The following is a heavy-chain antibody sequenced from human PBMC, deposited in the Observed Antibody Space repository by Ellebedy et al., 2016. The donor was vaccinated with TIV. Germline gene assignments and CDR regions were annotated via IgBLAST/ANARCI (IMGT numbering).Heavy chain of an antibody. J-gene: IGHJ6*02. V-gene: IGHV1-2*02. CDR1: GYTFTGNY. D-gene: IGHD3-16*01. CDR2: INPNSGGT. CDR3: ARPSAWGYYYYGMDV. Sequence: ASVKVSCKASGYTFTGNYMHWVRQAPGQGLEWMGWINPNSGGTNYAQKFQGRVTMTRDTSVSTAYMELSRLRSDDTAVYYCARPSAWGYYYYGMDVWGQGTTVTVSS.